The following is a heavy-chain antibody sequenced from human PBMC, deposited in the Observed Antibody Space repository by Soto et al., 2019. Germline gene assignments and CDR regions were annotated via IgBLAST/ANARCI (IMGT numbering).Heavy chain of an antibody. J-gene: IGHJ5*02. CDR3: AGDNVASTNYFWFDP. CDR1: GFTFSSYG. D-gene: IGHD1-7*01. CDR2: IWNDGTNP. V-gene: IGHV3-33*01. Sequence: QVQLVESGGGVVQPGRSLRLSCAASGFTFSSYGMHWVRLTPGKGLEWVALIWNDGTNPYYADSVQGRFTISRDNSKNTLYLQMNRLSAEDTAVYYCAGDNVASTNYFWFDPRGQGTLVTVSS.